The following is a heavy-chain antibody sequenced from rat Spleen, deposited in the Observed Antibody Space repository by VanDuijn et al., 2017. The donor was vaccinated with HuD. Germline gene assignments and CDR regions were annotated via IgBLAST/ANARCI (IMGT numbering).Heavy chain of an antibody. V-gene: IGHV5-22*01. CDR3: ARHGYNSYFDN. CDR1: GFTLSNYD. D-gene: IGHD1-9*01. Sequence: EVGVVESGGCLVQPGRTLTLPCSATGFTLSNYDIAWVRQAPTKGLEWIASISYEGSSTYYGESVKGRFTISKDTAKSTLYLQMDSQRSADTATYYCARHGYNSYFDNWGQGVMVTVSS. CDR2: ISYEGSST. J-gene: IGHJ2*01.